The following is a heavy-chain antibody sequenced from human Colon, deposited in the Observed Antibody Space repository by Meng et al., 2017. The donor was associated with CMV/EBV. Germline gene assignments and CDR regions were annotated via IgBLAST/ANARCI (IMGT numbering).Heavy chain of an antibody. CDR2: VSPSGGST. D-gene: IGHD3-10*01. V-gene: IGHV3-23*01. CDR1: GLPFTTSA. J-gene: IGHJ4*02. Sequence: GESLKISCAASGLPFTTSAMSWVRQAPGKGLEWVSGVSPSGGSTYYADSVQGRFAISRDNSNNTLYLQMNSLRAEDTAIYYCAKVGVYYSTSSANFWDLGTVVTVSS. CDR3: AKVGVYYSTSSANF.